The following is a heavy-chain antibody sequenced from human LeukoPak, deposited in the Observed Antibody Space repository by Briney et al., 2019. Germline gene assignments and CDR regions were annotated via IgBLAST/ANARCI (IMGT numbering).Heavy chain of an antibody. CDR1: GDSISSYY. J-gene: IGHJ4*02. CDR3: ASTTYYYDSSGYYFLDY. V-gene: IGHV4-4*07. D-gene: IGHD3-22*01. Sequence: SETLSLICTVSGDSISSYYWSWIRQPAGKGVEWIGRIYTSGSTNYNPSLKNRVTMSVDTSKNQFSLKLGSVTAADTAVYYCASTTYYYDSSGYYFLDYWGQGTLVTVSS. CDR2: IYTSGST.